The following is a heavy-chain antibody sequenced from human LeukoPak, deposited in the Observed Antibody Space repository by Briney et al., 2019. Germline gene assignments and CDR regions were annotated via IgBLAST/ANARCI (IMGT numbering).Heavy chain of an antibody. CDR1: GGSISSGGYF. Sequence: SQTLSLTCTVSGGSISSGGYFWTWIRQHPGKGLVWIGYISNSGSPYCSPSLESRVTISADTSQNHFSLKLSSVTAADTATYYCARLYCSGASCSRGGGFDYWGQGTLVTVSS. CDR2: ISNSGSP. V-gene: IGHV4-31*03. CDR3: ARLYCSGASCSRGGGFDY. J-gene: IGHJ4*02. D-gene: IGHD2-15*01.